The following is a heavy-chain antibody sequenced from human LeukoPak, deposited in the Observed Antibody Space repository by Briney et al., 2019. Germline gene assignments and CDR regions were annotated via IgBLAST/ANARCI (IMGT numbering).Heavy chain of an antibody. J-gene: IGHJ4*02. D-gene: IGHD2-2*01. V-gene: IGHV1-18*01. CDR2: ISAYNGNT. CDR3: ARGASYCSSTSCPLRY. Sequence: ASVKVSCKASGYTFTSYGISWVRQAPGQGLEWMGWISAYNGNTNYAQKLQGRVTMTTDTSTSTAYMELRSLRSDDTAVYYCARGASYCSSTSCPLRYWGQGTLVTVSS. CDR1: GYTFTSYG.